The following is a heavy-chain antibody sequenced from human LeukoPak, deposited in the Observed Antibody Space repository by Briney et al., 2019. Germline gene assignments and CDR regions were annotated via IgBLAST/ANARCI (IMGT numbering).Heavy chain of an antibody. J-gene: IGHJ5*02. CDR1: GYTFTSYY. V-gene: IGHV1-46*01. D-gene: IGHD1-7*01. CDR3: AREGWNYVLWFDP. CDR2: INPSGGST. Sequence: ASVKVSCKASGYTFTSYYMHWVRQAPGQGLEWMGIINPSGGSTSNAQKFQGRVTMTRDTSTSTVYMELSSLRSEDTAVYYCAREGWNYVLWFDPWGQGTLVTVSS.